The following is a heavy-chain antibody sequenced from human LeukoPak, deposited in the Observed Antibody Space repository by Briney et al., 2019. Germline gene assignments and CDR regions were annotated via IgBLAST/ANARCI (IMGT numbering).Heavy chain of an antibody. CDR3: AKGGDIPKVINDY. Sequence: GGSLRLSCAASGFTFSSYEMNWVRQAPGKGLEWVSYISSSGSTIYYADSVKGRFTISRDNSKNTLYLQMNSLRVEDTAVYYCAKGGDIPKVINDYWGQGTLVTVSS. CDR2: ISSSGSTI. D-gene: IGHD5-18*01. J-gene: IGHJ4*02. CDR1: GFTFSSYE. V-gene: IGHV3-48*03.